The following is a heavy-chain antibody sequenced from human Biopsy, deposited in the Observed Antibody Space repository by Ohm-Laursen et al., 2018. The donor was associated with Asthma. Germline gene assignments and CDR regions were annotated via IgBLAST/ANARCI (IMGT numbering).Heavy chain of an antibody. CDR2: IIPIFDTP. CDR3: ASSGGDYGFYGMDV. CDR1: GGTFSNYP. Sequence: SVKVSCKASGGTFSNYPFTWVRQAPGQGLEWMGGIIPIFDTPNSAQKFQGRVTITADESTSTGYMELSSLRSEDTAVYYCASSGGDYGFYGMDVWGQGTTVTVSS. V-gene: IGHV1-69*13. D-gene: IGHD4-17*01. J-gene: IGHJ6*02.